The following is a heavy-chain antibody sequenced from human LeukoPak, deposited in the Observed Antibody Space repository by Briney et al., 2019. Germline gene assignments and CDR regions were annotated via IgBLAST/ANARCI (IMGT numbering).Heavy chain of an antibody. Sequence: ASVKVSCKASGYTFTSYDINWVRQATGQGLEWMGGMNPNGVNTGYAHKFKGKVTMTRNTSISPAYMELSSLRSEDTAVYYCARGTNYDFWSGYFGSVNYYYYMDVWGKGTTVTVSS. D-gene: IGHD3-3*01. CDR1: GYTFTSYD. J-gene: IGHJ6*03. V-gene: IGHV1-8*01. CDR3: ARGTNYDFWSGYFGSVNYYYYMDV. CDR2: MNPNGVNT.